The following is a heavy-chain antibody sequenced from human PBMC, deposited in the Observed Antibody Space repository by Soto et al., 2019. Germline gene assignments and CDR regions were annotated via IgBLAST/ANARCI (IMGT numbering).Heavy chain of an antibody. J-gene: IGHJ4*02. CDR1: GFTFSSYA. D-gene: IGHD3-10*01. CDR2: ISYDGSNK. V-gene: IGHV3-30-3*01. CDR3: ARDSGDGNDY. Sequence: GGSLRLSCAASGFTFSSYAMHWVRQAPGKGLEWVAVISYDGSNKYYADSVKGRFTISRDNSKNTLYLQMNSLRAEDTAVYYCARDSGDGNDYWGQGTLVTVSS.